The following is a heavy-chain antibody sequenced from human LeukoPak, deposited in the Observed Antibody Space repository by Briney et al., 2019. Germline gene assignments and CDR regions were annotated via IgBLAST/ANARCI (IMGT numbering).Heavy chain of an antibody. V-gene: IGHV4-59*01. CDR2: IYYSGST. Sequence: SETLSLTCTVSGGSISSYYWSWIRQPPGKGLEWIGYIYYSGSTNYNLSLKSRVTISVDTSKNQFSLKLSSVTAADTAVYYCARESLVKHAFDIWGQGTMVTVSS. D-gene: IGHD2-21*01. CDR3: ARESLVKHAFDI. J-gene: IGHJ3*02. CDR1: GGSISSYY.